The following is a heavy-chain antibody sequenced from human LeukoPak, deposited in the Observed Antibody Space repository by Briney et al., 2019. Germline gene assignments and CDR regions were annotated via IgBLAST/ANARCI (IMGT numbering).Heavy chain of an antibody. CDR3: ARVETMYDFWSGYYPSKLYYFDY. Sequence: ASVKVSCKASGYTFTSYGISWVRQAPGQGLEWMGWISAYNGNTNYAQKLQGRVTMTTDTSTSTAYMELRGLRSDDTAVYYCARVETMYDFWSGYYPSKLYYFDYWGQGTLVTVSS. J-gene: IGHJ4*02. V-gene: IGHV1-18*01. D-gene: IGHD3-3*01. CDR1: GYTFTSYG. CDR2: ISAYNGNT.